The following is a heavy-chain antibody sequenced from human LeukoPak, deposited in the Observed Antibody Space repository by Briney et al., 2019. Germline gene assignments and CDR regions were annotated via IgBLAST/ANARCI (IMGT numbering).Heavy chain of an antibody. V-gene: IGHV4-39*07. J-gene: IGHJ5*02. CDR1: GGSISRNSYY. Sequence: SETLSLTCTVSGGSISRNSYYWGWIRQPPGKGLEWIASIYYSGSTYHNPSLKSRVTISVDTSKNQFSLKLSSATAADTAVYYCTTYYYDSSGLGRFDPWGQGSLVTVSS. CDR2: IYYSGST. CDR3: TTYYYDSSGLGRFDP. D-gene: IGHD3-22*01.